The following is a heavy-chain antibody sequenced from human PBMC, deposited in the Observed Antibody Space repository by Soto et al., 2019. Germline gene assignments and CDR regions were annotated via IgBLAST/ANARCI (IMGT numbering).Heavy chain of an antibody. CDR2: IYTSGST. D-gene: IGHD2-2*01. V-gene: IGHV4-4*07. J-gene: IGHJ6*02. Sequence: KPSETLSLTCTVSGGSISSFYWNWMRQPAGTALEWLGRIYTSGSTNYNPSLKSRVSMSVDTSKNQFSLKLSPVTDADTAVYYCARGCSSTRCSAYPYYYGMDVWGQGTPVTVSS. CDR3: ARGCSSTRCSAYPYYYGMDV. CDR1: GGSISSFY.